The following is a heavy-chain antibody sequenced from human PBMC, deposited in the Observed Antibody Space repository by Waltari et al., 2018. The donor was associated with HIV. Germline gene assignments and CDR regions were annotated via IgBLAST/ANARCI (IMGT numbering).Heavy chain of an antibody. J-gene: IGHJ4*02. CDR3: TTDEFYYGNSGYFDY. D-gene: IGHD3-22*01. CDR1: GLPFSNAW. Sequence: EVQLVESGGDLVKPGGCLRLSCAASGLPFSNAWLSWVRQAPGKGPEWVGRIKSKADGGTTDYAAPVKGRFTISRDDSKNTLYLQMNSLRFEDTAVYYCTTDEFYYGNSGYFDYWGQGTLVTVSS. CDR2: IKSKADGGTT. V-gene: IGHV3-15*05.